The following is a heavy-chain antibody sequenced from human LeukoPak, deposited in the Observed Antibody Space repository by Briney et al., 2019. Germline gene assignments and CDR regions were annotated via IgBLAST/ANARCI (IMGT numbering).Heavy chain of an antibody. CDR1: GFTFSSYA. D-gene: IGHD2-2*01. J-gene: IGHJ4*02. CDR2: ISGSGGST. CDR3: AKAYCSSTSCTLGGGYYFDY. Sequence: PGGSLRLSCAASGFTFSSYAMSWVRQAPGKGLEWVSAISGSGGSTYYADSVKGRFTISRDNSKNTLYLQMSSLRAEDTAVYYCAKAYCSSTSCTLGGGYYFDYWGQGTLVTVSS. V-gene: IGHV3-23*01.